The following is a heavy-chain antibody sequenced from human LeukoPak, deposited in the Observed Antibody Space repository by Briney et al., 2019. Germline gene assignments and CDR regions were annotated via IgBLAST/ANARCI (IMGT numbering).Heavy chain of an antibody. CDR1: GFTLRSYA. CDR3: TKDRYYDSSGVHYFDY. V-gene: IGHV3-23*01. J-gene: IGHJ4*02. D-gene: IGHD3-22*01. Sequence: PGGSLRLSCAAPGFTLRSYAMSWVRQAPGKGLEWVSGIIGSGGSTYYADSVKGRFTISRDNSKNTLYRQMNSLRAEDTAVYYCTKDRYYDSSGVHYFDYWGQGTLVTVSS. CDR2: IIGSGGST.